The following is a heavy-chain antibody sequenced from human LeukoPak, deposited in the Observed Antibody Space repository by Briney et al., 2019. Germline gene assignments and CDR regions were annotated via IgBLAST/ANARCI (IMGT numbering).Heavy chain of an antibody. Sequence: PGGSLRLSCAASGFTFSSYAIHWVRQAPGKGLEWVAVISYDGSNKYYADSVKGRFTISRDNSKNTLYLQMNSLRAEDTAVYYCVRAIGKSEGYWGQGTLVTVSS. CDR1: GFTFSSYA. CDR2: ISYDGSNK. V-gene: IGHV3-30-3*01. CDR3: VRAIGKSEGY. D-gene: IGHD4-23*01. J-gene: IGHJ4*02.